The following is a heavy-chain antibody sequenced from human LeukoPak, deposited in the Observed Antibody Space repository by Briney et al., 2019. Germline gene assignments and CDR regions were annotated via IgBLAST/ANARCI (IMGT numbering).Heavy chain of an antibody. D-gene: IGHD3-16*02. CDR2: IYYTEST. J-gene: IGHJ4*02. V-gene: IGHV4-39*01. CDR3: ARRNDYIWGSYRNFFDY. CDR1: GGSISSSNYY. Sequence: SQTLSLTCTVSGGSISSSNYYWGWIRQPPGKGLEWIGTIYYTESTYYSPSLKSRVTISVDTSKNQFSLKLSSLTAADTAVYYCARRNDYIWGSYRNFFDYWGQGTLVTVSS.